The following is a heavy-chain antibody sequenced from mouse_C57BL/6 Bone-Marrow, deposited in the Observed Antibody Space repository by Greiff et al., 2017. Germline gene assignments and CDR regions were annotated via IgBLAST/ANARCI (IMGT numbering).Heavy chain of an antibody. J-gene: IGHJ2*01. CDR3: TTEVTTPDY. CDR2: IDPENGDT. CDR1: GFNIKDDY. D-gene: IGHD2-2*01. V-gene: IGHV14-4*01. Sequence: EVQLQQSGAELVRPGASVKLSCTASGFNIKDDYMHWVKQRPEQGLEWIGWIDPENGDTEYASKFQGKATITAVTSSNTGYQQLSSLTSEDTAVYYCTTEVTTPDYWGQGTTLTVSS.